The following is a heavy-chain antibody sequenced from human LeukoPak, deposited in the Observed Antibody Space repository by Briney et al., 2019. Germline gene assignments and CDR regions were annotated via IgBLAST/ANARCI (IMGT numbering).Heavy chain of an antibody. V-gene: IGHV3-33*07. Sequence: GGSRRLSCAASGFVLSRYEMNWVRQAPGKGLEWVAVIWYDASNKYYADSVKGRFTISRDNSKNTLYLQMNSLRDDDTAVYYCVRGVGVSRFNYLDSWGQGTLVIVSS. CDR3: VRGVGVSRFNYLDS. CDR2: IWYDASNK. CDR1: GFVLSRYE. J-gene: IGHJ4*02. D-gene: IGHD6-13*01.